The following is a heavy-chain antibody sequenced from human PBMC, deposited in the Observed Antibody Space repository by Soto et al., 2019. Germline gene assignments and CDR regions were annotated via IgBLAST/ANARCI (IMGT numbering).Heavy chain of an antibody. CDR3: ARGGRARSSWYRNGMDE. V-gene: IGHV4-34*01. J-gene: IGHJ6*02. CDR1: GGSFSGYY. Sequence: SETLSLTCAVYGGSFSGYYWSWIRQPPGKGLEWIGEINHSGSTNYNPSLKSRVTISVDTSKNQFSLKLSSVTAADTAVSYCARGGRARSSWYRNGMDEWGPGTTLTASS. CDR2: INHSGST. D-gene: IGHD6-13*01.